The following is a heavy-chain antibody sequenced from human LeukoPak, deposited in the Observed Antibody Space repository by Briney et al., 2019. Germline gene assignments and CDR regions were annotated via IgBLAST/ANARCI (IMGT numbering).Heavy chain of an antibody. Sequence: SVKVSCKASGGTFSSYAISWVRQAPGQGLEWMGRIIPILGIANYAQKFQGRVTITADKSTSTAYMELSSLRSEDTAVYYCETSRDYYGSGSYFSYGMDVWGQGTTVTVSS. J-gene: IGHJ6*02. V-gene: IGHV1-69*04. CDR1: GGTFSSYA. CDR3: ETSRDYYGSGSYFSYGMDV. CDR2: IIPILGIA. D-gene: IGHD3-10*01.